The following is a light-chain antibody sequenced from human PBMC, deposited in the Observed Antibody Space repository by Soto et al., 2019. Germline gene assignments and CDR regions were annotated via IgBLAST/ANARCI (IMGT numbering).Light chain of an antibody. CDR1: NSDAGTYNF. CDR3: CSYASRSTAGV. CDR2: EDS. J-gene: IGLJ3*02. V-gene: IGLV2-23*01. Sequence: QSALTQPASVSGSPGQSITISCTGTNSDAGTYNFVSWYQQHPGKAPKVIIYEDSTRPSGVSNRISGSKSGNTASLTISGLQAEDEADYYCCSYASRSTAGVFGGGTQLTVL.